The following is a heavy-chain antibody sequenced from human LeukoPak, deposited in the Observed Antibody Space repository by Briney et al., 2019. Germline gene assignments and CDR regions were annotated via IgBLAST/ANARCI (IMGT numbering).Heavy chain of an antibody. D-gene: IGHD6-19*01. V-gene: IGHV3-7*01. Sequence: GGSLRLSCAASGFTFSSYEMNWVRQAPGKGLEWVANIKEDGSVKNYADSVKGRFTISRDNAKNSMYLQIDCLRAEDTAVYYCARQWGWFPSGWWLDTLDVWGHGSMVIVSS. CDR3: ARQWGWFPSGWWLDTLDV. CDR2: IKEDGSVK. CDR1: GFTFSSYE. J-gene: IGHJ3*01.